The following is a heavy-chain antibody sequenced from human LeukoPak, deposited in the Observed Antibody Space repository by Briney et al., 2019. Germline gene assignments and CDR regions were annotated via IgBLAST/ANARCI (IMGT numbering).Heavy chain of an antibody. CDR2: IYYSGST. J-gene: IGHJ4*02. CDR1: GGSISSGGYS. CDR3: ARDSRLDY. Sequence: SETLSLTCAVSGGSISSGGYSWSWIRQPPGKGLEWIGYIYYSGSTYYNPSLKSRVTISVDTSKNQFSLKLSSVTAADTAVYYCARDSRLDYWGQGTLVTVSS. V-gene: IGHV4-30-4*07.